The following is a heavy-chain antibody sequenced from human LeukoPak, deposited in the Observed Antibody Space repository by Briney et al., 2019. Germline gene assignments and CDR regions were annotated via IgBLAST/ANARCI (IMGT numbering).Heavy chain of an antibody. CDR3: ARDRRMVAATPFDY. CDR1: GYTFTGYY. Sequence: ASVKVSCKASGYTFTGYYMHWVRQAPGQGLEWMGWINPNSGGTNYAQKFQGRVTMTGDTSISTAYMELSRLRSDDTAVYYCARDRRMVAATPFDYWGQGTLVTVSS. V-gene: IGHV1-2*02. J-gene: IGHJ4*02. D-gene: IGHD2-15*01. CDR2: INPNSGGT.